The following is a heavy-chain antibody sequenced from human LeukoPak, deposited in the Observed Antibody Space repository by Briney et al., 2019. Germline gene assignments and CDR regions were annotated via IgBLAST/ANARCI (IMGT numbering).Heavy chain of an antibody. CDR2: IYYSGST. J-gene: IGHJ4*02. V-gene: IGHV4-59*08. Sequence: PSETLSLTCTVSGGSISSYYWSWIRQPPGKGLEWIGYIYYSGSTNYNPSLKSRVTISVDTSKNQFSLKPSSVTAADTAVYYCARHPETYYYDSSGPYYFDYWGQGTLVTVSS. CDR1: GGSISSYY. D-gene: IGHD3-22*01. CDR3: ARHPETYYYDSSGPYYFDY.